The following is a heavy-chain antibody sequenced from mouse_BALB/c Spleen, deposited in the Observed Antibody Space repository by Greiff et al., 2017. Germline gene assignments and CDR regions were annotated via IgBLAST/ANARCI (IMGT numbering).Heavy chain of an antibody. CDR1: GFSLTGYG. J-gene: IGHJ4*01. CDR3: AREGYAMDY. Sequence: VQLVESGPGLVAPSQCLSITCTVSGFSLTGYGVNWVRQPPGKGLEWLGMIWGDGSTDYNSALKSRLSISKDNSKSQVFLKMNRLQTDDTARYYCAREGYAMDYWGQGTSVTVSS. CDR2: IWGDGST. V-gene: IGHV2-6-7*01.